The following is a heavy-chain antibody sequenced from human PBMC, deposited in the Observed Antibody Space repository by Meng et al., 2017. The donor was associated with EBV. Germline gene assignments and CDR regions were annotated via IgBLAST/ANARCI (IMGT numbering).Heavy chain of an antibody. Sequence: QGQPVGSGGEVKKPWASVKVSCKASGYTFSSFGISWVRQAPGQGPEWMGWISAYNGDTKYAQKFQGRVTVTTDTSTSTAYMELRSLRRDDTAVYYCARGMRNFNFWGQGTLVTVSS. V-gene: IGHV1-18*01. CDR1: GYTFSSFG. CDR2: ISAYNGDT. CDR3: ARGMRNFNF. J-gene: IGHJ4*02.